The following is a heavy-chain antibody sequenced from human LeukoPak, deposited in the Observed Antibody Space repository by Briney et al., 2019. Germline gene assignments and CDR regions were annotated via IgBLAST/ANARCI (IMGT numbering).Heavy chain of an antibody. CDR2: LSSSSSYM. J-gene: IGHJ6*04. CDR1: GFMFSSYS. Sequence: GGSLRLSCAVSGFMFSSYSMNWVRQAPGKGLEWVSSLSSSSSYMYYADSVKGRFTISRDNAKNSLYLQMNSLRAEDMAVYYCARTEVIPAAIGENYYYGMDVWGKGTTVTVSS. D-gene: IGHD2-2*01. V-gene: IGHV3-21*01. CDR3: ARTEVIPAAIGENYYYGMDV.